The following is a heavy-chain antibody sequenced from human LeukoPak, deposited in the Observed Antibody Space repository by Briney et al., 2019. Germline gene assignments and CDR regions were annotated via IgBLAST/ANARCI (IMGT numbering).Heavy chain of an antibody. D-gene: IGHD3-3*01. CDR1: GFTFNSYS. V-gene: IGHV3-30-3*01. CDR2: ISYDGSNQ. Sequence: PGRSLRLSCAASGFTFNSYSMHWVRQAPGKGLEWVALISYDGSNQYDADSVKGRFTVSRDNSKNTLYLQMSGLRAEDTAVYYCARALTIFLDAFDIWGQGTMVTVSS. CDR3: ARALTIFLDAFDI. J-gene: IGHJ3*02.